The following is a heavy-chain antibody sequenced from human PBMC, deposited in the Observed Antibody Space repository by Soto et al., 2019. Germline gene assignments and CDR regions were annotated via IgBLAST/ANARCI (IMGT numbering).Heavy chain of an antibody. CDR3: SGGVGDAF. CDR2: INQDGSEK. V-gene: IGHV3-7*04. Sequence: EVHLVESGGGLVQTGGSLRLSCAIFESTVSRDWMNWVRQAPGKGLEWVAHINQDGSEKYYVDSVKGRFTISRDNAKKSLYLQMGSMRAADTAMYYCSGGVGDAFWGQGTLVTVSS. J-gene: IGHJ4*02. CDR1: ESTVSRDW. D-gene: IGHD1-26*01.